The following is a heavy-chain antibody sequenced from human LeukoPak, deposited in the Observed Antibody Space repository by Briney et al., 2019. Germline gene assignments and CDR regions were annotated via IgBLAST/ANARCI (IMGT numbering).Heavy chain of an antibody. CDR1: VRSISSRSSYD. V-gene: IGHV4-39*01. J-gene: IGHJ4*02. CDR2: MNYSGSI. Sequence: CETVSLTRTFCVRSISSRSSYDWGWIGQPAGKGLEWSGWMNYSGSICYNPCLRSRVAMSIDTSKNHFSLSLTSVSAADTAVYYCARHPGMHYWGQGTLVTVSS. CDR3: ARHPGMHY.